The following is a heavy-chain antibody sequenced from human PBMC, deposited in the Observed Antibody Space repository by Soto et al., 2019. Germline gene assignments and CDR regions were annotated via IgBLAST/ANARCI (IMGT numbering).Heavy chain of an antibody. J-gene: IGHJ4*02. D-gene: IGHD1-1*01. V-gene: IGHV3-23*01. CDR1: GFTFSSYA. CDR3: AKDLLNASDPYYFDY. CDR2: ISGSGGST. Sequence: GGSLRLSCAASGFTFSSYAMSWVRQAPGKGLEWVSAISGSGGSTYYADSVKGRFTISRDNSKNTLYLQMNSLRAEDTAVYYCAKDLLNASDPYYFDYWGQGTLVTVSS.